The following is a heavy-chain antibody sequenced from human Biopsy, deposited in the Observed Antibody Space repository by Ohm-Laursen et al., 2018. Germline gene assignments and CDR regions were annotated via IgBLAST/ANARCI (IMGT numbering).Heavy chain of an antibody. V-gene: IGHV4-4*07. D-gene: IGHD1-26*01. Sequence: TLSLTCTVSGDSIRNYYWSWIRQAAGKGPEWIGRIYPGGGTICNPSLKSRVTMSVDTSKNHFPLNLNSVTAADTAVYYCAGIVLGPTNDAFDIWGQGTMVTVSS. J-gene: IGHJ3*02. CDR1: GDSIRNYY. CDR3: AGIVLGPTNDAFDI. CDR2: IYPGGGT.